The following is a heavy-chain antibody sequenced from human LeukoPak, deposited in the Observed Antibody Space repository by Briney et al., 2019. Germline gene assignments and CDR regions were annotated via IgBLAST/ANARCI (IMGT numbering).Heavy chain of an antibody. CDR1: GFTFRAYT. V-gene: IGHV3-48*04. J-gene: IGHJ4*02. CDR3: ARDSGSYTPD. Sequence: PGGSLRLSCAASGFTFRAYTMNWVRQAPGKGLEWVSYISSSGSTIYYADSVKGRFTISRDNAKNSLYLQMNSLRAEDTAVYYCARDSGSYTPDWGQGTLVTVSS. D-gene: IGHD1-26*01. CDR2: ISSSGSTI.